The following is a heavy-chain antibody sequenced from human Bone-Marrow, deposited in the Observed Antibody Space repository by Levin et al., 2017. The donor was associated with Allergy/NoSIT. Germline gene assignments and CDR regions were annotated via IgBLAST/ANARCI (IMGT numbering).Heavy chain of an antibody. D-gene: IGHD4-17*01. Sequence: SQTLSLTCTVSDDSISNYYWSWIRQPAGKQLEYIGRIFTSGISNYSPSLKSRVTMSVDTSKNQFSLKLSSVTAADTAVYFCARGREHGDYFDYWGQGTLVTVSS. V-gene: IGHV4-4*07. CDR1: DDSISNYY. J-gene: IGHJ4*02. CDR2: IFTSGIS. CDR3: ARGREHGDYFDY.